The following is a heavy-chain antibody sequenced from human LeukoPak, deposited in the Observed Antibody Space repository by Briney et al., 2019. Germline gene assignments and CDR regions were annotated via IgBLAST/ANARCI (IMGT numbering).Heavy chain of an antibody. Sequence: SETLSLTCAVYGGSFSGYYWGWIRQPPGKGLEWIGSIHHSGSTYYNTSLKSRVTISVDTSKNQFSLKLNSVTAADTAVYYCARSSGWPDRGWFDPWGQGTLVTVSS. V-gene: IGHV4-38-2*01. D-gene: IGHD6-19*01. CDR2: IHHSGST. CDR1: GGSFSGYY. J-gene: IGHJ5*02. CDR3: ARSSGWPDRGWFDP.